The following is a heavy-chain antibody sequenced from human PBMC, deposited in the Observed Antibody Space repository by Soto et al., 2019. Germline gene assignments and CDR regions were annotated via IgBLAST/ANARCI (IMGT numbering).Heavy chain of an antibody. J-gene: IGHJ6*02. V-gene: IGHV1-69*01. CDR3: ARSQGSSTSLEIYYYYYYGMDV. CDR1: GGTFGSYA. CDR2: IIPIPGTA. Sequence: QVQLVQSRAEVKKPGSSVKVSCKASGGTFGSYAISWVRQAPGQGLEWMGGIIPIPGTANYAQKFQGRVTIAADESTSTAYMELSSPRSEDTAVYYCARSQGSSTSLEIYYYYYYGMDVWGQGTTVTVSS. D-gene: IGHD2-2*01.